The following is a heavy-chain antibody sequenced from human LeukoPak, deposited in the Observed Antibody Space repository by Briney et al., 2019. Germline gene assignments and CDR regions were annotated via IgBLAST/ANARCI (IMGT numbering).Heavy chain of an antibody. CDR1: GFTFSSYI. D-gene: IGHD3-3*01. CDR2: IGSTIYI. J-gene: IGHJ5*02. Sequence: GGSLRLSCAASGFTFSSYIMNCVRQAPGKGLEWFSSIGSTIYIYYADSVKGPFTISKDNAKKSLYLQMNSLRAEDTAVYYCARDWIGHDFWSGYYNNWFDPWGQGTLVTVSS. V-gene: IGHV3-21*01. CDR3: ARDWIGHDFWSGYYNNWFDP.